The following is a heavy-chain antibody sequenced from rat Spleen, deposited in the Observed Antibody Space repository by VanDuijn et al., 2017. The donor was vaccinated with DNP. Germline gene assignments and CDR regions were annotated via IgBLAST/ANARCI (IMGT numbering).Heavy chain of an antibody. V-gene: IGHV5-25*01. CDR3: ARGVYYYSATYWYFDF. Sequence: EVQLVESGGGLVQPGRSMKLSCAASGFTFSDYGMAWVRQVPSKGLEWVASITTGGGHTYYPDSVKGRFTISRDAAKSSLYLQMNSLKSEDTATYYCARGVYYYSATYWYFDFWGPGTMVSVSS. D-gene: IGHD1-1*01. CDR1: GFTFSDYG. J-gene: IGHJ1*01. CDR2: ITTGGGHT.